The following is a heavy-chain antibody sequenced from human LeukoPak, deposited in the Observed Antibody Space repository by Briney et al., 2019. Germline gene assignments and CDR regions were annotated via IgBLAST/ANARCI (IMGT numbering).Heavy chain of an antibody. J-gene: IGHJ6*02. CDR2: IYTGGST. V-gene: IGHV3-66*01. D-gene: IGHD2-2*03. Sequence: GGSLRLSCAASGFTVSNIYMSWVRQAPGKGLEWVSVIYTGGSTYYADSVKGRFTIPRDNSKNTLYLQMNSLRAEDTAVYYCERALGIVTNVWGQGTTVTVSS. CDR3: ERALGIVTNV. CDR1: GFTVSNIY.